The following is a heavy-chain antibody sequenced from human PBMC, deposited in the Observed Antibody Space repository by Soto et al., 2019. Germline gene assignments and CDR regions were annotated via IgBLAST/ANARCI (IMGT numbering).Heavy chain of an antibody. V-gene: IGHV1-46*01. J-gene: IGHJ4*02. D-gene: IGHD3-10*01. CDR3: ARQEGYGSGRYYFDS. CDR1: RSPFTTDP. CDR2: VYVTGTGT. Sequence: ASVQGFLTAARSPFTTDPSPWLRQSPGQGLEWMGIVYVTGTGTRSAQKFQGRLTMTRDRSTSTVYMELSSLRSEDTAVYYCARQEGYGSGRYYFDSWGQGNLVNASA.